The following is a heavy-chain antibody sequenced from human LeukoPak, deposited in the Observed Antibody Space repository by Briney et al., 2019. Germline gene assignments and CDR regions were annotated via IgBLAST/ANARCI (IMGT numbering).Heavy chain of an antibody. CDR2: ISDNNGNR. CDR3: ARVRDITAAGFIHYMDV. J-gene: IGHJ6*03. Sequence: ASVKVSCKASGYTFGTYGISWVRQAPGQGPEWMGRISDNNGNRKYAQRFQGRVTMTTETSTSTAYLEVRNLRSDDTAVYYCARVRDITAAGFIHYMDVWGEGTTVTVSS. V-gene: IGHV1-18*01. D-gene: IGHD5-12*01. CDR1: GYTFGTYG.